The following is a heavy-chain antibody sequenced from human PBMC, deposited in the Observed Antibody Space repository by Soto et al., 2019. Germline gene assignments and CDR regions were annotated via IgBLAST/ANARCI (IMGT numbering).Heavy chain of an antibody. CDR3: ARARGLYAFWSGDLYYYYGMDV. V-gene: IGHV4-31*03. D-gene: IGHD3-3*01. CDR2: IYYSGST. CDR1: GGSISSGGYY. Sequence: SETLSLTCTVSGGSISSGGYYWSWIRQHPGKGLEWIGYIYYSGSTYYNPSLKSRVTISVDTSKNQFSLKLSSVTAADTAVYYCARARGLYAFWSGDLYYYYGMDVWGQGTTVTVSS. J-gene: IGHJ6*02.